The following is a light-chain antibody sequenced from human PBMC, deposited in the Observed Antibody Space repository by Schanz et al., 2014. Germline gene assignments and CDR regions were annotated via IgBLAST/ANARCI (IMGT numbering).Light chain of an antibody. CDR1: SSDVGGYNY. J-gene: IGLJ3*02. CDR3: CSYAGSSTSWV. CDR2: DVS. V-gene: IGLV2-8*01. Sequence: QSALTQPPSASGSPGQSVTISCTGTSSDVGGYNYVSWYQHHPGKAPKLMIYDVSKRPSGVPDRFSGSKSGNTASLTISGLQADNEAEYYCCSYAGSSTSWVFGGGTKLTVL.